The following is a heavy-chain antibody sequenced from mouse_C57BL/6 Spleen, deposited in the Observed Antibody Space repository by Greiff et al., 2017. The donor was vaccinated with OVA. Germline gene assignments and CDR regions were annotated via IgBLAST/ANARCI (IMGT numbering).Heavy chain of an antibody. V-gene: IGHV7-3*01. CDR3: ARSDGYYWFAY. CDR2: IRNKANGYTT. D-gene: IGHD2-3*01. CDR1: GFTFTDYY. Sequence: EVKVVESGGGLVQPGGSLSLSCAASGFTFTDYYMSWVRQPPGKALEWLGFIRNKANGYTTEYSASVKGRFTISRGNSQSILYLQMNALRAEDSATYYCARSDGYYWFAYWGQGTLVTVSA. J-gene: IGHJ3*01.